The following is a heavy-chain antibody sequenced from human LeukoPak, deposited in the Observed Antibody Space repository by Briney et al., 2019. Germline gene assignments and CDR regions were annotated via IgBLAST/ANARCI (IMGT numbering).Heavy chain of an antibody. Sequence: GGSLRLSCAASGLTFSNYAMSWVRQAPGKGLEWVANIKQDGSEKYYVDSVKGRFTISRDNAKNSLYLQMNSLRAEDTAVYYCARDRHYYDFWSGYLSWYFDYWGQGTLVTVSS. V-gene: IGHV3-7*01. CDR1: GLTFSNYA. CDR3: ARDRHYYDFWSGYLSWYFDY. CDR2: IKQDGSEK. D-gene: IGHD3-3*01. J-gene: IGHJ4*02.